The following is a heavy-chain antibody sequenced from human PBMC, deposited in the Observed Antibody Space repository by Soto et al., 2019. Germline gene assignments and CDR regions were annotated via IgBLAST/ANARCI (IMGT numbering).Heavy chain of an antibody. Sequence: PSETLSLTCTVSGGSISSYYWSWIRQPPGKGLEWIGYIYYSGSTNYNPSLKSRVTISVDTSKNQFSLKLSSVTAADTAVYYCARQGLGSSLENVGYYYYMDAWGKGTTVTVSS. J-gene: IGHJ6*03. CDR2: IYYSGST. CDR3: ARQGLGSSLENVGYYYYMDA. V-gene: IGHV4-59*08. D-gene: IGHD6-13*01. CDR1: GGSISSYY.